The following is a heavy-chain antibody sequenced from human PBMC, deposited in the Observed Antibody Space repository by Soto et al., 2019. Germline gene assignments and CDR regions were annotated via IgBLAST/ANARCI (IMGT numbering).Heavy chain of an antibody. Sequence: GGSLRLSCAASGFTFSSYAMHWVRQAPGKGLEWVAVISYDGSNKYYADSVKGRFTISRDNSKNTLYLQMNSLRAEDTAVYYCAREPYSSSVARYYFDYWGQGTLVTVSS. CDR2: ISYDGSNK. J-gene: IGHJ4*02. CDR1: GFTFSSYA. CDR3: AREPYSSSVARYYFDY. V-gene: IGHV3-30-3*01. D-gene: IGHD6-6*01.